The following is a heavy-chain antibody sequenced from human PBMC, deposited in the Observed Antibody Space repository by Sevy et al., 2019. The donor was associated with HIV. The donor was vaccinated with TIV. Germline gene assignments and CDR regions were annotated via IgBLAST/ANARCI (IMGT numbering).Heavy chain of an antibody. CDR3: ARESYDFWTGPVDYDYGMDV. Sequence: ASVKVSCKASGYTFSDSGYYVHWVRQAPGQGLEWMGWINPKSGATNYAQKFQGRVTMTRDTSVSTANMELGRLRSDETAVYYCARESYDFWTGPVDYDYGMDVWGQGTTVTVSS. D-gene: IGHD3-3*01. J-gene: IGHJ6*02. CDR1: GYTFSDSGYY. V-gene: IGHV1-2*02. CDR2: INPKSGAT.